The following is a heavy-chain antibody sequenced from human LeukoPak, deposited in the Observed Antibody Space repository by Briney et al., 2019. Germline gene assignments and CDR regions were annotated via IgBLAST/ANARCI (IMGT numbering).Heavy chain of an antibody. V-gene: IGHV3-74*01. CDR2: INSDGSST. CDR1: GFTFSSYW. CDR3: ARGGFCSGGSCPVDYYYYMDV. J-gene: IGHJ6*03. Sequence: GGSLRLSCAASGFTFSSYWMHWVRQAPGKGLVWVSRINSDGSSTSYADSVKGRFTISRDNAKNTLYLQLNSLRAEDTAVYYCARGGFCSGGSCPVDYYYYMDVWGKGTTVTVCS. D-gene: IGHD2-15*01.